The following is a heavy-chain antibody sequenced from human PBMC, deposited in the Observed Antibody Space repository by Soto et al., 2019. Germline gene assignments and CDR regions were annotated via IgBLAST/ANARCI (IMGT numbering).Heavy chain of an antibody. CDR3: ARVGSLVTPGWIDAYDF. CDR1: GGSVSSGSYY. CDR2: IYYSGST. D-gene: IGHD3-10*01. Sequence: SETLSLTCTVSGGSVSSGSYYWSWIRQPPGKGLEWIGYIYYSGSTNYNPSLKSRVTISVDTSKNQFSLKLSSVTAADTAVYYCARVGSLVTPGWIDAYDFWGQGTMVT. J-gene: IGHJ3*01. V-gene: IGHV4-61*01.